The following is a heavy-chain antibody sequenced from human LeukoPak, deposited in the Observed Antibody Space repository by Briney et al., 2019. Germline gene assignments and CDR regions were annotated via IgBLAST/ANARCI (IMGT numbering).Heavy chain of an antibody. Sequence: GGSLRLSCAACGFTFDDYAMHCVRHAPGKGLEGVSGISWNSRNIDYADAVEDRFTISRDNAKNCLYLQMNRLSPDATALYYCAREHYYYLSSGPFAYWGHGTLVTVSS. CDR3: AREHYYYLSSGPFAY. CDR2: ISWNSRNI. J-gene: IGHJ4*01. V-gene: IGHV3-9*01. CDR1: GFTFDDYA. D-gene: IGHD3-22*01.